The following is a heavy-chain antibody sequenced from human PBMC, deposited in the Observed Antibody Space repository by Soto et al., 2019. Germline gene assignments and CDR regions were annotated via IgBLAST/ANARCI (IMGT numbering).Heavy chain of an antibody. CDR2: INPSGGST. CDR1: GYTFTSYY. Sequence: APVRVYCRAAGYTFTSYYMHWVRQAPGQGLEWMGIINPSGGSTSYAQKFQGRVTMTRDTSTSTVYMELSSLRSEDTAVYYCARGQYYYDSSGYLDAFDIWGQGTMVTVSS. CDR3: ARGQYYYDSSGYLDAFDI. J-gene: IGHJ3*02. D-gene: IGHD3-22*01. V-gene: IGHV1-46*01.